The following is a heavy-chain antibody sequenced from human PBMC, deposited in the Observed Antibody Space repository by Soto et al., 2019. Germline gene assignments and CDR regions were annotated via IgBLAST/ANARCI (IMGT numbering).Heavy chain of an antibody. Sequence: QVQLVQSGAEVKKPGSSVKVSCKASGGTFSSYAISWVRQAPGQGLEWMGGIIPIFGTANYAQKFQGRVTITADESTSTAYMELSSLRSEDMAVYYCARDNSGYDYYYYYGMDVWGQGTTVTVSS. J-gene: IGHJ6*02. CDR2: IIPIFGTA. CDR1: GGTFSSYA. V-gene: IGHV1-69*01. CDR3: ARDNSGYDYYYYYGMDV. D-gene: IGHD5-12*01.